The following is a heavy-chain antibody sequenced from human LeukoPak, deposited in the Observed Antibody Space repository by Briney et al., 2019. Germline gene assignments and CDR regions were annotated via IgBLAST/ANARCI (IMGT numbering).Heavy chain of an antibody. J-gene: IGHJ3*02. Sequence: GGSLRLSCAASGFTFSTYWMSWVRQAPGKGLEWVANIKQDGSEKYYADSVKGRFTISRDNAKNSLYLQMNSLRAEDTALYYCAKDITMIVVAKVAFDIWGQGTMVTVSS. D-gene: IGHD3-22*01. V-gene: IGHV3-7*03. CDR2: IKQDGSEK. CDR1: GFTFSTYW. CDR3: AKDITMIVVAKVAFDI.